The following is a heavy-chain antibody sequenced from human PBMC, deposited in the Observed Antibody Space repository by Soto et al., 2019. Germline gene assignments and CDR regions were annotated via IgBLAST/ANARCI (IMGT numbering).Heavy chain of an antibody. CDR3: AKDRGYSSGWYEDGVDY. D-gene: IGHD6-19*01. CDR2: ISYDGSNK. CDR1: GFTFSSYD. Sequence: QVQLVESGGGVVQPGRSLRLSCAACGFTFSSYDMHWVRQAPGKGLEWVAVISYDGSNKYYADSVKGRFTISRDNSKNTLYLQMNSLRAEDTAVYYCAKDRGYSSGWYEDGVDYWGQGTLVTVSS. V-gene: IGHV3-30*18. J-gene: IGHJ4*02.